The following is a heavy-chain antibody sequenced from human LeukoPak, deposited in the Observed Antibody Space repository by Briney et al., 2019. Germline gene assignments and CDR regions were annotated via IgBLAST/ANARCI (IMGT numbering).Heavy chain of an antibody. Sequence: PGGSLRLSCAASGLTFSSYGMHWVRQAPGKGLEWVAVISYDGSNKYYADSVKGRFTISRDNAKNSLYLQMDSLRAEDTAVYYCARDRLHYGEYEKTFDYWGQGTLVTVSS. CDR2: ISYDGSNK. D-gene: IGHD4-17*01. J-gene: IGHJ4*02. CDR1: GLTFSSYG. CDR3: ARDRLHYGEYEKTFDY. V-gene: IGHV3-30*03.